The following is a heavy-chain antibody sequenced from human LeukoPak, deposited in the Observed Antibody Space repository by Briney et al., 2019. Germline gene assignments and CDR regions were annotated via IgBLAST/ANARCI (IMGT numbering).Heavy chain of an antibody. CDR1: GFIFNNYA. CDR3: TKDVTPGGADV. D-gene: IGHD1-14*01. J-gene: IGHJ6*02. Sequence: GGSLRLSCAGSGFIFNNYAMHWVRQPPGKGLEWVSGFDYNSGRIDYADSVKGRFTISRDNAKNSLYLQMNSLRVEDTALYYCTKDVTPGGADVWGQGTTVTVSS. CDR2: FDYNSGRI. V-gene: IGHV3-9*01.